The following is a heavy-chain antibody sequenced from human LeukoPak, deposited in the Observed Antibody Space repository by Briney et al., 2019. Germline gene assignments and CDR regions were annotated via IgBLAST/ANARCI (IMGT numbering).Heavy chain of an antibody. V-gene: IGHV4-39*02. J-gene: IGHJ4*02. CDR3: AKDNSRTKGGSFDY. CDR1: GDSTNSGNYY. D-gene: IGHD1-14*01. CDR2: IYYSTNT. Sequence: SETLSLTCSVSGDSTNSGNYYWSWIRQPPGKGLEWIGNIYYSTNTYYNPSLLGRVSISIDTSRNQFSLRVSSVTAADTAVYYCAKDNSRTKGGSFDYWGQGTLVTVSS.